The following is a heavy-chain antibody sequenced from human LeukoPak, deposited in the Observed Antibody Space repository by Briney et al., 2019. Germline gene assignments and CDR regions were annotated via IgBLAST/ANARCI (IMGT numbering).Heavy chain of an antibody. D-gene: IGHD1-1*01. CDR2: ISSSGSTI. V-gene: IGHV3-48*03. CDR3: ARYTWSDRRGAMDV. CDR1: GFSFSTYA. Sequence: PGGSLRLSCAASGFSFSTYAMNWVRQAPGMGLEWVSQISSSGSTIYYEDSVKGRFTISRDNAKNSLYLQMDSLRDEDTAVYYCARYTWSDRRGAMDVWGQGTTVTVS. J-gene: IGHJ6*02.